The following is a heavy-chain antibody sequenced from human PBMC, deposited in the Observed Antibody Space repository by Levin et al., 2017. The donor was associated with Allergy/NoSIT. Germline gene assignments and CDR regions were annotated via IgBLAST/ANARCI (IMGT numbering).Heavy chain of an antibody. Sequence: QAGGSLRLSCSASGFTFNKNTMQWVRQAPGKGLEHVSAISNNGGRTYYTDSVKGRFTISRDNSKSTVYLQMSSLGPEDTAMYYCVKNGDSGELGYWGQGTLVTVSS. CDR1: GFTFNKNT. V-gene: IGHV3-64D*06. D-gene: IGHD4-17*01. J-gene: IGHJ4*02. CDR2: ISNNGGRT. CDR3: VKNGDSGELGY.